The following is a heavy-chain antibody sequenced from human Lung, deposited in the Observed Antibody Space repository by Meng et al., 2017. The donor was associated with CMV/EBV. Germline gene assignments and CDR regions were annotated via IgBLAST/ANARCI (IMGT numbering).Heavy chain of an antibody. J-gene: IGHJ6*02. CDR1: GGSISSYY. CDR3: ARVSGYYYYGMDV. Sequence: SETLSLXCTVSGGSISSYYWSWIRQPPGKGLEWIGYIYYSGSTNYNPSLKSRVTISVDTSKNQFSLKLSSVTAADTAVYYCARVSGYYYYGMDVWGQGTTVXVSS. V-gene: IGHV4-59*01. CDR2: IYYSGST. D-gene: IGHD3-3*01.